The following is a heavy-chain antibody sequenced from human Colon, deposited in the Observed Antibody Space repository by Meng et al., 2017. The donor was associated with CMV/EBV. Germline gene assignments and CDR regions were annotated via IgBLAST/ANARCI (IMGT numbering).Heavy chain of an antibody. Sequence: SETLSLTCTVSGGSISSSGYHWGWIRQPPGKGLEWIGNVYSSGITYYKPSLNSRVSISVDTSKNQFSLKLTPVTAADTAMYYCVRDGRFGGYCSSTSCYTGYWGQGTLVTVSS. J-gene: IGHJ4*02. V-gene: IGHV4-39*07. CDR1: GGSISSSGYH. CDR3: VRDGRFGGYCSSTSCYTGY. CDR2: VYSSGIT. D-gene: IGHD2-2*02.